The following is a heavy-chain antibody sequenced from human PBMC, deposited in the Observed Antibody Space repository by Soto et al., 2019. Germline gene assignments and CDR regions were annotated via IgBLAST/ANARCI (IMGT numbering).Heavy chain of an antibody. J-gene: IGHJ5*02. V-gene: IGHV3-33*08. CDR1: GFTFSSYA. Sequence: PGGSLRLSCAASGFTFSSYAMSWVRQAPGKGLEWVAVIRPDGSNRYYADSVKGRFTISRDISKNTLYLQMSSLRADDTAVYFCARVGRPQHLLTGFDNWGQGTLVTVSS. D-gene: IGHD3-16*01. CDR3: ARVGRPQHLLTGFDN. CDR2: IRPDGSNR.